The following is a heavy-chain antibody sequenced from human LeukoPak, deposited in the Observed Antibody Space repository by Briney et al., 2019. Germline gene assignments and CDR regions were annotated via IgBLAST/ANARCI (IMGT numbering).Heavy chain of an antibody. CDR1: GFTFSSYA. V-gene: IGHV3-23*01. CDR3: ARDIVVVPAASYYYYGMDV. CDR2: ISGSGGST. Sequence: PGGSLRLSCAASGFTFSSYAMSWVRQAPGKGLEWVSAISGSGGSTYYADSVKGRFTISRDNSKNTLYLQMNSLGAEDTAVYYCARDIVVVPAASYYYYGMDVWGQGTTVTVSS. D-gene: IGHD2-2*01. J-gene: IGHJ6*02.